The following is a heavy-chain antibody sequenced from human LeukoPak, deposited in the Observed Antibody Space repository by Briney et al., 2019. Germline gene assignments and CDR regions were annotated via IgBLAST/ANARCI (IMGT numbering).Heavy chain of an antibody. D-gene: IGHD5-18*01. CDR2: IYYSGST. CDR3: ARLDRYSYGSLDY. Sequence: SETLSLTCTVSGVSISSSRYYWGWIRHPPGKGPEWRGSIYYSGSTYYNPSLKSRVTISVDTSKNQFSLKLSSVTAADTAVYYCARLDRYSYGSLDYWGQGTLVTVSS. J-gene: IGHJ4*02. CDR1: GVSISSSRYY. V-gene: IGHV4-39*01.